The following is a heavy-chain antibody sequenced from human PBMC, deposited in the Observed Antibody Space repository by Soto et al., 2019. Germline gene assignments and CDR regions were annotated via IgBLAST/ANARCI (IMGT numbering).Heavy chain of an antibody. V-gene: IGHV1-69*10. D-gene: IGHD3-10*01. Sequence: VASVKVSCKTSGDNFKKNVFTWVRQAPGQGLEWMGGTIPALGKTHYIEKFQGRVTITVDDATRTVYMEVRDLASEDTAIYYCARGPFRPSAMDVWGQGTTVTVSS. J-gene: IGHJ6*02. CDR1: GDNFKKNV. CDR2: TIPALGKT. CDR3: ARGPFRPSAMDV.